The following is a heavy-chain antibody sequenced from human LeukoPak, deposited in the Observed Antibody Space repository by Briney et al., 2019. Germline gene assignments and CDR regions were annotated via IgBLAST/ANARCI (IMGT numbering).Heavy chain of an antibody. Sequence: SETLSLTCAVCGGSFSGYYWSWIRQPPGKGLEWIGEINHSGSTNYNPSLKSRVTISVDTSKNQFSLKLSSVTAADTAVYYCATSGYSYDGDYWGQGTLVTVSS. J-gene: IGHJ4*02. CDR2: INHSGST. V-gene: IGHV4-34*01. D-gene: IGHD5-18*01. CDR1: GGSFSGYY. CDR3: ATSGYSYDGDY.